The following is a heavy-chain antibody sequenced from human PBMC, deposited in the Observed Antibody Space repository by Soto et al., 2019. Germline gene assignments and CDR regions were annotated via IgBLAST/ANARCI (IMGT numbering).Heavy chain of an antibody. CDR1: GFTVSSNY. Sequence: EVQLVESGGGLIQPGGSLRLSCAASGFTVSSNYMSWVRQAPGKGLEWVSIIYSGGSTYYADSVKGRFTSSSDNSKNTLYLKMNSLRAEDTAVYYCARVGDYAAKDWGQGTLVTVSS. D-gene: IGHD4-17*01. V-gene: IGHV3-53*01. CDR2: IYSGGST. CDR3: ARVGDYAAKD. J-gene: IGHJ4*02.